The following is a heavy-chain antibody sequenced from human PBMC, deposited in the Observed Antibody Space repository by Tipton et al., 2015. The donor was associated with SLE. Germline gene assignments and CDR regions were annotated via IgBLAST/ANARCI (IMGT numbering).Heavy chain of an antibody. CDR2: INHSGST. CDR3: ARERHFDY. CDR1: GGSFSGYY. V-gene: IGHV4-34*01. J-gene: IGHJ4*02. Sequence: TLSLTCAVYGGSFSGYYWSWIRQPPGKGLEWIGEINHSGSTTYNPSLKSRVTISVDTSKNQFSLKLSSVTAADTAVYYCARERHFDYWGQGTLVTVSS.